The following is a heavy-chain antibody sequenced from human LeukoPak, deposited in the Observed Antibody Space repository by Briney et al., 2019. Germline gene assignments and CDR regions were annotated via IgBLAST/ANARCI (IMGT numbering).Heavy chain of an antibody. D-gene: IGHD3-3*01. Sequence: ASVKVSCKASGYTFTGYYMHWVRQAPGQGLEWMGWINPNSGGTNYAQKFQGRVTMTRDTSISTAYMELSRLRSDDTAVYYCARSRAAWSGYYSYYFDYWGQGTLVTVSS. CDR1: GYTFTGYY. CDR2: INPNSGGT. V-gene: IGHV1-2*02. J-gene: IGHJ4*02. CDR3: ARSRAAWSGYYSYYFDY.